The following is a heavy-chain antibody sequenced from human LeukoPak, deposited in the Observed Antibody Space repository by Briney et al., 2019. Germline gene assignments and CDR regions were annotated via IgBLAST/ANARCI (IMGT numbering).Heavy chain of an antibody. CDR1: GFTFSSYG. Sequence: GGSLRLSCAASGFTFSSYGMHWVRQAPGKGLEWVAVISYDGSNKYYADSVKGRFTISRDNSKNTLYLQMNSLRPDDTAVYYCARDLKWELLLWTFDYWGQGTLVTVSS. CDR2: ISYDGSNK. CDR3: ARDLKWELLLWTFDY. D-gene: IGHD1-26*01. J-gene: IGHJ4*02. V-gene: IGHV3-30*03.